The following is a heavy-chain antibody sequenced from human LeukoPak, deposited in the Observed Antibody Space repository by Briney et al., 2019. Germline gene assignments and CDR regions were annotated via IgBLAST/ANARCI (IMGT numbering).Heavy chain of an antibody. Sequence: PSETLSLTCTVSGGSISSYYWSWIRQPPGKGLEWIGYIYYSGSTNYNPSLKSRVTISVDTSKNQFSLKLSSVTAADTAAYYCARDAGSWYVSYYYYYGMDVWGQGTTVTVSS. CDR1: GGSISSYY. J-gene: IGHJ6*02. V-gene: IGHV4-59*01. CDR2: IYYSGST. D-gene: IGHD6-13*01. CDR3: ARDAGSWYVSYYYYYGMDV.